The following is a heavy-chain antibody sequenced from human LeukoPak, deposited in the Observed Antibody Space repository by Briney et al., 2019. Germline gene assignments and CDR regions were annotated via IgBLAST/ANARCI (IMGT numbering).Heavy chain of an antibody. CDR3: ARGVYSYGCYYYGMDV. CDR2: INSDGSST. D-gene: IGHD5-18*01. J-gene: IGHJ6*02. CDR1: GFTFSSYW. V-gene: IGHV3-74*01. Sequence: QPGGSLRLSCAASGFTFSSYWMHRVRQAPGKGLVWVSRINSDGSSTSYADSVKGRFTISRDNAKNTLYLQMNSLRAEDTAVYYCARGVYSYGCYYYGMDVWGQGTTVTVSS.